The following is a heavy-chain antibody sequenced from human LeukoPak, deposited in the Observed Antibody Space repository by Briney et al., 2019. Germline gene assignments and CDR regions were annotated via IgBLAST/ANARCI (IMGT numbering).Heavy chain of an antibody. D-gene: IGHD2-15*01. CDR3: ARLRVVAGRPYFDY. CDR1: GGSISFYY. V-gene: IGHV4-59*08. CDR2: IYSNGTT. J-gene: IGHJ4*02. Sequence: SETLSLTCSVSGGSISFYYWSWIRQPPGEGLEWIGYIYSNGTTNYNPSLKSRVAISVDTSKNQFSLKLTSVTAADTAVYYCARLRVVAGRPYFDYWGQGPLVTVSS.